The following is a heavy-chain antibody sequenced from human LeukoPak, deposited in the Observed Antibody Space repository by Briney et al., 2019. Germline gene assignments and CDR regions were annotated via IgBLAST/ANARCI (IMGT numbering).Heavy chain of an antibody. CDR1: GGTFSSYA. CDR2: IIPIFGTA. Sequence: SSVKVSCKASGGTFSSYAISWVRQAPGQGLEWMGRIIPIFGTANYAQKFQGRVTINTDESTSKAYMELSSLRSEDTAVYYCARNIVATIFSPFDYWGQGTLVTVSS. D-gene: IGHD5-12*01. CDR3: ARNIVATIFSPFDY. J-gene: IGHJ4*02. V-gene: IGHV1-69*05.